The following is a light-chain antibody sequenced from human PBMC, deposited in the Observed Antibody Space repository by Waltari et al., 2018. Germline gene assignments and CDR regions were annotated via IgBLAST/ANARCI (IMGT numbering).Light chain of an antibody. CDR1: RSVNSK. Sequence: EIVMTQSPGTLSVSPGERATPSCRASRSVNSKLVWYQQKPGQAPRLLINAASTRATGIPARFSGSGSGTEFTLTINSLQSEDFAVYYCQQYDNWPYTFGQGTKLEIK. V-gene: IGKV3D-15*01. J-gene: IGKJ2*01. CDR3: QQYDNWPYT. CDR2: AAS.